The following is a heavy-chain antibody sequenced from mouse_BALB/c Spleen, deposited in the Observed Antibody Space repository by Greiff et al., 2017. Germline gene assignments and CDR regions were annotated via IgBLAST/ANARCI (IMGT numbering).Heavy chain of an antibody. CDR1: GFSLTSYG. D-gene: IGHD2-10*01. CDR2: IWSGGST. Sequence: VQLVESGPGLVQPSQSLSITCTVSGFSLTSYGVHWVRQSPGKGLEWLGVIWSGGSTDYNAAFISRLSISKDNSKSQVFFKMNSLQANDTAIYYCARASYYGNYGAMDYWGQGTSVTVSS. J-gene: IGHJ4*01. V-gene: IGHV2-2*02. CDR3: ARASYYGNYGAMDY.